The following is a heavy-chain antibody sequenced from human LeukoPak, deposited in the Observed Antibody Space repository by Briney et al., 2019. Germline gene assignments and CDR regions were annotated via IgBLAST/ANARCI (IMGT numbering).Heavy chain of an antibody. D-gene: IGHD3-3*01. V-gene: IGHV1-3*01. Sequence: GASVKVSCKASGYTFTSYAMHWVRQAPGQRLEWMGWINAGNGNTKYSQKFQGRVTITRDTSASTAYMELSSLRSEDTAVYYCATRAPNYDFWSGPGSFDYWGQGTLVTVSS. CDR3: ATRAPNYDFWSGPGSFDY. CDR1: GYTFTSYA. CDR2: INAGNGNT. J-gene: IGHJ4*02.